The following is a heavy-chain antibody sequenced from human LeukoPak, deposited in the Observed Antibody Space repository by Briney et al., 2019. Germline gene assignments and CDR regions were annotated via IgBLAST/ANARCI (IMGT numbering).Heavy chain of an antibody. Sequence: GGSLRLSCAASGIIFNSYTMSWVRQAPGQGLEWVSSISASGGSTYYADSVKGRFTISRDNSKNMLYLQMSSLRAEDTAVYFCASSSTWRSWFDPWGQGTLVTVSS. CDR3: ASSSTWRSWFDP. D-gene: IGHD6-13*01. V-gene: IGHV3-23*01. CDR1: GIIFNSYT. CDR2: ISASGGST. J-gene: IGHJ5*02.